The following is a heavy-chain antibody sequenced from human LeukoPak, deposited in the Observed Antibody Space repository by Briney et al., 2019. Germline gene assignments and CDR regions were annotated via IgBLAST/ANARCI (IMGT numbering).Heavy chain of an antibody. J-gene: IGHJ4*02. CDR1: GFTFDDYA. V-gene: IGHV3-9*03. D-gene: IGHD6-13*01. Sequence: GGSLRLSCVASGFTFDDYAMHWVRQAPGKGLEWVSYISWNSGSIGYADSVKGRFTISRDNAKNSLYLQMNSLRAEDMALYYCAKEGSTWYFDYWGQGTLVTVSS. CDR2: ISWNSGSI. CDR3: AKEGSTWYFDY.